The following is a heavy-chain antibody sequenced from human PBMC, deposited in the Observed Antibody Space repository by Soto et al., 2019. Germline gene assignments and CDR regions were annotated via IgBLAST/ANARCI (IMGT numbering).Heavy chain of an antibody. V-gene: IGHV3-7*01. Sequence: LVESGGGLVQPGGSLRLSCAASGFTFSNIWVSWVCRSPEKGPEWVASISPDGGEIYYVDSVKGRFTISRDNTRNSLYLKMNSLRAADTAVYYCAKGPRWGQGTLVTVSS. J-gene: IGHJ4*02. CDR3: AKGPR. CDR2: ISPDGGEI. CDR1: GFTFSNIW.